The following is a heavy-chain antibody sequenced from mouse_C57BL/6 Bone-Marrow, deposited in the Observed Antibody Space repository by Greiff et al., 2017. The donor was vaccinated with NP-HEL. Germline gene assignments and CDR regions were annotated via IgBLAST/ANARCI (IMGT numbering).Heavy chain of an antibody. J-gene: IGHJ4*01. CDR1: GYTFTSYW. D-gene: IGHD2-12*01. CDR3: ATAVTPHYYAMDY. V-gene: IGHV1-61*01. CDR2: IYPSDSET. Sequence: QVQLQQPGAELVRPGSSVKLSCKASGYTFTSYWMDWVKQRPGQGLEWIGNIYPSDSETHYNQKFKDKATLTVDKSSSTAYMQLSSLTSEDSAVYYCATAVTPHYYAMDYWGQGTSVTVSS.